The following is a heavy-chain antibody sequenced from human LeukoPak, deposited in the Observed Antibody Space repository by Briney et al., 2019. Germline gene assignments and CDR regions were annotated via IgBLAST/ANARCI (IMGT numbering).Heavy chain of an antibody. V-gene: IGHV1-69*05. D-gene: IGHD5-12*01. CDR3: GKRRERSGLIFDY. CDR2: IIPIFGTA. Sequence: ASVKVSCKASGGTFSSYAISWVRQAPGQGLEWMGRIIPIFGTANYAQNFQGRVTITTDESTSTAYMELSSLRSEDTAVYYFGKRRERSGLIFDYWGQGNLVTVSS. CDR1: GGTFSSYA. J-gene: IGHJ4*02.